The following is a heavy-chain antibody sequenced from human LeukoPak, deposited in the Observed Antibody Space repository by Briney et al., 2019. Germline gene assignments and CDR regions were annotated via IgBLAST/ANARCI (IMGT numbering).Heavy chain of an antibody. CDR2: ISYDGSNK. V-gene: IGHV3-30-3*01. D-gene: IGHD3-10*01. J-gene: IGHJ2*01. CDR1: GFTFSSYA. CDR3: ARDRAMVRGKEWYFDI. Sequence: GRSLRLSCAASGFTFSSYAMHWVRQAPGKGLEWVAVISYDGSNKYYADSVKGRFTISRDNSKNTLYLQMNSLRAEDTAVYFCARDRAMVRGKEWYFDIWGRGTLVTVSS.